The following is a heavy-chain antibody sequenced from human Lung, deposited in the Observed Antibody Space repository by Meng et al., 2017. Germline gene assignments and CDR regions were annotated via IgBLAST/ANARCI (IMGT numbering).Heavy chain of an antibody. J-gene: IGHJ4*02. CDR3: ARGPTTMAHDFDY. D-gene: IGHD4-11*01. CDR2: INHSGST. V-gene: IGHV4-34*01. CDR1: GGSFSDYY. Sequence: QGHLTQGGAGLLKTSGTLSLTCVVSGGSFSDYYWSWIRQPPGKGLEWIGEINHSGSTNYNPSLESRATISVDTSQNNLSLKLSSVTAADSAVYYCARGPTTMAHDFDYWGQGTLVTVSS.